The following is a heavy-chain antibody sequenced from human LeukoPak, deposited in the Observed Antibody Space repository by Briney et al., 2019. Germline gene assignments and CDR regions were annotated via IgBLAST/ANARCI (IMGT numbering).Heavy chain of an antibody. V-gene: IGHV1-2*02. CDR2: INPNSGGT. J-gene: IGHJ5*02. Sequence: ASVKVSCKASGYTFTGYYMHWVRQAPGQGLEWMGWINPNSGGTNYAQKFQGRVSMTRDTSISTAYMELSRLRSDDTAVYYCARGGLGSSVWPSRRWFDPWGQGTLVTVSS. CDR3: ARGGLGSSVWPSRRWFDP. D-gene: IGHD6-19*01. CDR1: GYTFTGYY.